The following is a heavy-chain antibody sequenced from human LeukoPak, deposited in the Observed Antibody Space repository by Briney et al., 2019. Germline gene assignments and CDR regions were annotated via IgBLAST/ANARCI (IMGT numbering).Heavy chain of an antibody. CDR2: ISYDGSNR. Sequence: PGGFLRLSCAASGFTFSSYAMHWVRQAPGKGLEWVAVISYDGSNRYHADSVKGRFTISRDNSKNTLYLQMNSLRAEDTAVYYCARVVVVAATPGDYWGQGTLVTVSS. CDR3: ARVVVVAATPGDY. CDR1: GFTFSSYA. D-gene: IGHD2-15*01. V-gene: IGHV3-30-3*01. J-gene: IGHJ4*02.